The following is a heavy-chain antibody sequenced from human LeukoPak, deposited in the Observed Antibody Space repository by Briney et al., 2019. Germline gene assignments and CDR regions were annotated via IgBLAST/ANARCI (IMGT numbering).Heavy chain of an antibody. CDR3: AASSGYSYYYYGMDV. V-gene: IGHV1-58*01. CDR2: VVVGSGNT. D-gene: IGHD5-18*01. CDR1: GFTFTSSA. Sequence: TSVKVSCKASGFTFTSSAVQWVRQARGQRLEGIGWVVVGSGNTNYAQKFQERVTITRDMSTSTAYMELSSLRSEDTAVYYCAASSGYSYYYYGMDVWGKGTTVTVSS. J-gene: IGHJ6*04.